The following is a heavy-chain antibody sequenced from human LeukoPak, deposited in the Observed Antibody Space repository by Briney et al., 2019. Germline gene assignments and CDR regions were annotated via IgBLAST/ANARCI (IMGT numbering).Heavy chain of an antibody. CDR3: ARQGTADAFDI. V-gene: IGHV4-59*08. Sequence: SETLSLTCTVSGGSISSYYWSWIRQPPVKGLEWIGYIYYSGSTNYNPSIKSRVTISVDTSKNQFSLKLSSVAAADTAVYYCARQGTADAFDIWGQGTMVTVSS. D-gene: IGHD3-10*01. J-gene: IGHJ3*02. CDR1: GGSISSYY. CDR2: IYYSGST.